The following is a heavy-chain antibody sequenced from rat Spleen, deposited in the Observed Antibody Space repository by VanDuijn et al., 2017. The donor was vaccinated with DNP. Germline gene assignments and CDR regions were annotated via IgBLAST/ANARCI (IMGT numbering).Heavy chain of an antibody. Sequence: VQLKESGPGLIQPSQTLSLTCTVSGLSLTSNSVSWIRQFPGNKMEYIGHISFSGSPNYNPSLRSRISITRDTSKNLFFLHLDSVTTEDTATYYCARWVWYFDYWGQGIMVTVSS. J-gene: IGHJ2*01. CDR3: ARWVWYFDY. CDR1: GLSLTSNS. CDR2: ISFSGSP. V-gene: IGHV3-1*01.